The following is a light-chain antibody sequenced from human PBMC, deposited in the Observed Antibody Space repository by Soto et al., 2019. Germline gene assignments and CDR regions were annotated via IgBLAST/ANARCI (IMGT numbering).Light chain of an antibody. CDR3: VAWDDSLNGPA. J-gene: IGLJ2*01. CDR2: TNN. Sequence: QPVLTQPPSASGTPGQRVTISCSGSSSNIGSNTVNWYQQFPGTAPKLLIYTNNERPSGVPDRFSGSKSGTSASLAISGLQSEDEADYYCVAWDDSLNGPAFGGGTKLTVL. CDR1: SSNIGSNT. V-gene: IGLV1-44*01.